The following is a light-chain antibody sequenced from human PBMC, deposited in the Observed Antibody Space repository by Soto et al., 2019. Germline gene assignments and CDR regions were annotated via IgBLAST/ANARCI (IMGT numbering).Light chain of an antibody. J-gene: IGKJ5*01. CDR1: QSFRGL. V-gene: IGKV3-11*01. CDR2: DAY. CDR3: QQRHRWPIT. Sequence: EVVLTQSPVTLSLSPWERATLSCRASQSFRGLLAWYQQKPGQAPRLLIYDAYNRATGIPPRFSGSGSGTDFTLTISSLEPEDSAVYYCQQRHRWPITFGQGTRLEFK.